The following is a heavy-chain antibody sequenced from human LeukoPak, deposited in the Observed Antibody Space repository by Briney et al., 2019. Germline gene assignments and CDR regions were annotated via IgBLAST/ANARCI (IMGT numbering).Heavy chain of an antibody. CDR2: FDPEDGET. Sequence: GASVKVSCKVSGYTLTELSMHWVRQAPGKGLEWMGGFDPEDGETIYAQKFQGRVTITADKSTSTAYMELSSLRSEDTAVYYCARGTQRYYYYGMDVWGQGTTVTVSS. J-gene: IGHJ6*02. CDR1: GYTLTELS. CDR3: ARGTQRYYYYGMDV. D-gene: IGHD6-25*01. V-gene: IGHV1-24*01.